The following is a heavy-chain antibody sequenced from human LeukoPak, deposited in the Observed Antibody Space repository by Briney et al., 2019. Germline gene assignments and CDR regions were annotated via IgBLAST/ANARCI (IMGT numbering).Heavy chain of an antibody. V-gene: IGHV5-51*01. CDR2: IYPGDSDT. J-gene: IGHJ4*02. CDR1: GYSFTSYW. Sequence: GESLKISCKGSGYSFTSYWIGWVRQMPGKGLEWMGIIYPGDSDTRYSPSFQGHVTISADKSISTAYLQWSSLKASDTAMYYCARQRSSSWYDNDYWGQGTLVTVSS. CDR3: ARQRSSSWYDNDY. D-gene: IGHD6-13*01.